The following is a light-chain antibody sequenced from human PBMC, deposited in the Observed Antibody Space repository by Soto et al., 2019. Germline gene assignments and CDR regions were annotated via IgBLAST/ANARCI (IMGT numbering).Light chain of an antibody. CDR2: GAS. CDR1: QSVSSN. V-gene: IGKV3-15*01. Sequence: KVMTQSPATLSVSPGERATLSCRASQSVSSNLAWYQQKPGQAPRLLIYGASTRATGIPARFSGSGSGTEFTLPISSLQSEDFALYYCQQYNKWPPWTFGQGTKVEIK. J-gene: IGKJ1*01. CDR3: QQYNKWPPWT.